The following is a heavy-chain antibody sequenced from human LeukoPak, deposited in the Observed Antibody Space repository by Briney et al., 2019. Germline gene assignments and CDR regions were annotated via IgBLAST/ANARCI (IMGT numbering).Heavy chain of an antibody. CDR2: TSGSGGST. CDR1: GYTFSSYA. CDR3: AAPDCSGGSCYPGCCYYYYMDV. J-gene: IGHJ6*03. Sequence: GGSLRLSNAASGYTFSSYAMSWDRHAPGKGLEWVSATSGSGGSTYYADSVKGRFTISRHNSKNTPYLQTNSLRPKNTAVYYCAAPDCSGGSCYPGCCYYYYMDVWGKGTAVTVSS. V-gene: IGHV3-23*01. D-gene: IGHD2-15*01.